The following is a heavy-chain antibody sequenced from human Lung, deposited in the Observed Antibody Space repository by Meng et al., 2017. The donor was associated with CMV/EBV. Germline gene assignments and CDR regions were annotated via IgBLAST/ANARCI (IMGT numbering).Heavy chain of an antibody. CDR3: ARDRSVIITENFDF. V-gene: IGHV1-2*02. Sequence: SXXVSXKASGYTFTGYYMYWVRQAPGQGLEWMGWINPKTGGTRYAQKFQGRVSMTRDTSISTAYMELSRLRSDDTAVYYCARDRSVIITENFDFWGQGTXVTCSS. CDR2: INPKTGGT. CDR1: GYTFTGYY. J-gene: IGHJ4*02. D-gene: IGHD1-14*01.